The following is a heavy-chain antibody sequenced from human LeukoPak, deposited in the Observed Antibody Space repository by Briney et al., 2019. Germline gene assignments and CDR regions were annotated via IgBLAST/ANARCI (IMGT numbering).Heavy chain of an antibody. Sequence: GGSLRLSCAASGFTFSSYWMNWVRLAPGKGLVWVSRIASDGSSTTYADSVKGRFSISRDNAKNTLYLQMNSPRVEDTAVYYCARGRPHGNDYWGQGTLVTVSS. CDR3: ARGRPHGNDY. CDR1: GFTFSSYW. D-gene: IGHD4-23*01. V-gene: IGHV3-74*01. J-gene: IGHJ4*02. CDR2: IASDGSST.